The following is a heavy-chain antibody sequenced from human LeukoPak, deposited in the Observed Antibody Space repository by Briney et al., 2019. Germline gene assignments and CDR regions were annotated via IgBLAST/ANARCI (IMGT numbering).Heavy chain of an antibody. D-gene: IGHD3-10*01. CDR2: ISGSGGST. V-gene: IGHV3-23*01. Sequence: GGSLRLSCAASGFTFSSYSMNWVRQAPGKGLEWVSAISGSGGSTYYADSVKGRFTISRDNSKNTLYLQMNSLRAEDTAVYYCAKARLWFGVFDYWGQGTLVTVSS. J-gene: IGHJ4*02. CDR1: GFTFSSYS. CDR3: AKARLWFGVFDY.